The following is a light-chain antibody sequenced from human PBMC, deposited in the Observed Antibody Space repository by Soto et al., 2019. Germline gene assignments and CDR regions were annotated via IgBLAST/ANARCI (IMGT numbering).Light chain of an antibody. J-gene: IGKJ1*01. CDR1: QSISSW. CDR2: DAS. V-gene: IGKV1-5*01. Sequence: DIQMTQSPSTLSATAGDRVTITCRASQSISSWLAWYQHKPGKAPKLLIYDASNLDSGVPSRFSGSGSGTEFSLTIRTLQPDDCATYYCQQYENYWTFGQGTRVEIK. CDR3: QQYENYWT.